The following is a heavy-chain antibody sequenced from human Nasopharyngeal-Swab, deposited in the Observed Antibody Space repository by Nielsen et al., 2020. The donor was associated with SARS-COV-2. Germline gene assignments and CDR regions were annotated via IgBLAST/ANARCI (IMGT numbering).Heavy chain of an antibody. CDR3: ATPVAVAGRGRWFDP. J-gene: IGHJ5*02. CDR2: IYNSGTT. D-gene: IGHD6-19*01. V-gene: IGHV4-39*01. Sequence: RQAPGKGLEWIGTIYNSGTTYTNPSLKSRASISIDMSNNQLSLELTSVTAADTAVYYCATPVAVAGRGRWFDPWGQGTLVTVSS.